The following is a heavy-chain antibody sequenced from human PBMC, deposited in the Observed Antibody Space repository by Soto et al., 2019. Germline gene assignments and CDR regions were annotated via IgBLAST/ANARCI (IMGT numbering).Heavy chain of an antibody. D-gene: IGHD6-6*01. CDR3: ARSKYSISSFDY. Sequence: SGPTMSNPTQTLTLPCTFSGFSLSTEDVGVGWIRQPPGKALDWLAVIYWDDDKRYSPSLKSRLTITKDTSKNQVLLTMTNMDPVDTATYFCARSKYSISSFDYRGLGALVTVFS. J-gene: IGHJ4*02. CDR2: IYWDDDK. CDR1: GFSLSTEDVG. V-gene: IGHV2-5*02.